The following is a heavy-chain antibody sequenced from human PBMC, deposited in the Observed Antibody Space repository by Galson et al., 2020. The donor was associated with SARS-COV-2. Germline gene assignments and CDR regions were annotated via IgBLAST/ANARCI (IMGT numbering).Heavy chain of an antibody. D-gene: IGHD3-10*01. CDR3: AKGGGLLWFGELLMAHYYFDY. J-gene: IGHJ4*02. CDR1: GFTFSSYA. CDR2: ISGSGGST. V-gene: IGHV3-23*01. Sequence: PGGSLRLSCAASGFTFSSYAMSWVRQAPGKGLEWVSAISGSGGSTYYADSVKGRFTISRDNSKNTLYLQMNSLRAEDTAVYYCAKGGGLLWFGELLMAHYYFDYWGQGTLVTVSS.